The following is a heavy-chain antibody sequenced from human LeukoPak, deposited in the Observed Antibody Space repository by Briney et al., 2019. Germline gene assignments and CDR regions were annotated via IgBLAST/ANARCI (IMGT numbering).Heavy chain of an antibody. CDR2: ISGGSGNI. CDR3: ARTPDSSGSRLDY. D-gene: IGHD3-22*01. V-gene: IGHV3-23*01. J-gene: IGHJ4*01. Sequence: GGSLRLSCSVSGFTFSNYAMHWVRQAPGKGLEWVSLISGGSGNIYYVDSVKGRFTISRDNSKNTLYLQMNTLRAEDTAVYYCARTPDSSGSRLDYWGHGTLVTVSS. CDR1: GFTFSNYA.